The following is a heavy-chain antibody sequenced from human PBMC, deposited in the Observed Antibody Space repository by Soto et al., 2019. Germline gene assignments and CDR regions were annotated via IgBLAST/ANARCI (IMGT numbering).Heavy chain of an antibody. CDR2: IYYSGST. V-gene: IGHV4-31*03. CDR3: ATYGSGSYKPTTFDY. D-gene: IGHD3-10*01. CDR1: GGSISSGDYY. J-gene: IGHJ4*02. Sequence: QVQLQESGPGLVKPSQTLSLTCTVSGGSISSGDYYWSWIRQHPGNGLEWIGYIYYSGSTYYNPSLKSRVTISVDTSKNQFSLKLSSVTAADTAVYYCATYGSGSYKPTTFDYWGQGTLVTVSS.